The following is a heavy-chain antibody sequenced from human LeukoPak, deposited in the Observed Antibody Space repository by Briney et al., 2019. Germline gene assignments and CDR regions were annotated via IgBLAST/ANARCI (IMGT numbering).Heavy chain of an antibody. J-gene: IGHJ4*02. D-gene: IGHD2-21*02. CDR3: ARFRDGGLQFDY. CDR2: INPNSGGT. CDR1: GYTFTGYY. V-gene: IGHV1-2*02. Sequence: ASVKVSCKASGYTFTGYYMHWVRQAPGQGLEWMGWINPNSGGTNYAQKFQGRVTMTRDTSISTAYMELSRLGSDDTAVYYCARFRDGGLQFDYWGQGTLVTVSS.